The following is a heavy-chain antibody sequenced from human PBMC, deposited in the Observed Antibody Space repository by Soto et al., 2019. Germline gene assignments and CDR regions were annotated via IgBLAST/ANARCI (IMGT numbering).Heavy chain of an antibody. Sequence: EVQLLESGGDLIQPGGSLRLSCAASGFTFNIYAMTWVRQAPGKGLEWVSAISRYGDFTYYADSVEGRFTISRDNSKNRLYWQRNGRRAKETAVYYCGKESSWANDGRVYLFDNGGQGTWSPSPQ. J-gene: IGHJ4*02. D-gene: IGHD3-10*02. CDR3: GKESSWANDGRVYLFDN. CDR2: ISRYGDFT. V-gene: IGHV3-23*01. CDR1: GFTFNIYA.